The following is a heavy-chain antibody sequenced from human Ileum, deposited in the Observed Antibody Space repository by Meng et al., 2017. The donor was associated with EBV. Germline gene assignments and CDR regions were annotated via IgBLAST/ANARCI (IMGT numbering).Heavy chain of an antibody. CDR2: IGWGDHA. V-gene: IGHV2-5*02. CDR3: AQSYGDSCHN. CDR1: GFSLKSPGVG. Sequence: QIHLKEAGPTLVKPTQPLTVTCTFSGFSLKSPGVGVGWIRQPPGKVLELLAVIGWGDHARYRASLKSRMTLPKDSSKNQEVLKMKKMEPVDTATYYCAQSYGDSCHNSGRGALVTVSS. D-gene: IGHD4-17*01. J-gene: IGHJ4*02.